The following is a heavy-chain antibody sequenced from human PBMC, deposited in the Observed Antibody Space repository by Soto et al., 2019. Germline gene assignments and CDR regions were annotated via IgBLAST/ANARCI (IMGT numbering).Heavy chain of an antibody. V-gene: IGHV4-4*02. CDR1: GGSINSSNW. J-gene: IGHJ5*02. D-gene: IGHD3-3*01. CDR2: IYPSGTT. Sequence: SETLSLTCAVSGGSINSSNWWTWVRQTPGQGLEWIGEIYPSGTTNYNPSLKTRVTNSLDKSTNQFSLRLTSVTAADTAVYYCARKGWRFGVVPRGGLAPWGQGSLVTVS. CDR3: ARKGWRFGVVPRGGLAP.